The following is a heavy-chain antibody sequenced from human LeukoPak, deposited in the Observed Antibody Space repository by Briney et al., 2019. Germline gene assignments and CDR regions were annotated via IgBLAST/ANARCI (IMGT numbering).Heavy chain of an antibody. D-gene: IGHD3-3*01. V-gene: IGHV1-18*01. CDR3: ARDQRDDFWSGLYYYYYYGMDV. CDR2: ISAYNGNT. CDR1: GYTFTSYG. Sequence: ASVKVSCKASGYTFTSYGISWVRQAPGQGLEWMGWISAYNGNTNYAQKLQGRVTMTTDTSTSTAYMELRSLRSDDTAVHYCARDQRDDFWSGLYYYYYYGMDVWGQGTTVTVSS. J-gene: IGHJ6*02.